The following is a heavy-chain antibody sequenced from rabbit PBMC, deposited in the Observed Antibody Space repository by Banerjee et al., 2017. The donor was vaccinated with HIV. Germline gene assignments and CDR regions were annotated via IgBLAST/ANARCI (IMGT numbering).Heavy chain of an antibody. CDR1: GVSFSSGYD. J-gene: IGHJ6*01. Sequence: QQLVESGGGLVKPGASLTLTCKASGVSFSSGYDMCWVRQAPGKGLQWIACIYTGSSGGTYSATWAKGRFTISKTSSTTVTLQMTSLTAADTATYFCARDTGTSFSTYGMDLWGPGTLVTVS. CDR2: IYTGSSGGT. V-gene: IGHV1S40*01. D-gene: IGHD8-1*01. CDR3: ARDTGTSFSTYGMDL.